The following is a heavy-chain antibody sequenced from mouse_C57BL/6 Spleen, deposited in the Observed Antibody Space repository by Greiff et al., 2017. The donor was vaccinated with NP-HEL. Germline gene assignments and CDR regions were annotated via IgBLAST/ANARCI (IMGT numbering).Heavy chain of an antibody. CDR3: ARGNWEFAY. CDR2: IYPGDGDT. V-gene: IGHV1-82*01. CDR1: GYAFSSSW. J-gene: IGHJ3*01. Sequence: QVQLQQSGPELVKPGASVKISCKASGYAFSSSWMNWVKQRPGKGLEWIGRIYPGDGDTNYNGKFKGKATLTADKSSSTAYMQLSSLTSEDSAVYFCARGNWEFAYWGQGTLVTVSA. D-gene: IGHD4-1*01.